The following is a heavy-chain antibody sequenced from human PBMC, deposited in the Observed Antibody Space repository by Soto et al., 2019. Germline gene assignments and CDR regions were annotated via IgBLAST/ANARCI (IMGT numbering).Heavy chain of an antibody. CDR2: ISYDGSNK. J-gene: IGHJ5*02. CDR3: AREGVWRGWWYLDP. CDR1: GFTFSSYA. V-gene: IGHV3-30-3*01. D-gene: IGHD2-15*01. Sequence: QVQLVESGGGVVQPGRSLRLSCAASGFTFSSYAMHWVRQAPGKGLEWVAVISYDGSNKYYADSVKGRFTISRDNSKNTLYLQMNSLRAEDTAVYYCAREGVWRGWWYLDPWGQGTLVTVSS.